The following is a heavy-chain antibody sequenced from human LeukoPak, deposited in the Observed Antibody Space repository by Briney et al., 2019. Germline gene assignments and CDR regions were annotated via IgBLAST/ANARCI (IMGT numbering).Heavy chain of an antibody. D-gene: IGHD2-2*02. CDR1: GGTFSSYT. J-gene: IGHJ3*02. V-gene: IGHV1-69*02. CDR3: ASRYCSSTSCYTLSAFDI. Sequence: SVKVSCKASGGTFSSYTISWVRQAPGQGLEWMGRIIPILGIANYAQKFQGRVTITADKSTSTAYMELSSLRSEDTAVYYCASRYCSSTSCYTLSAFDIWGQGTMVTVSS. CDR2: IIPILGIA.